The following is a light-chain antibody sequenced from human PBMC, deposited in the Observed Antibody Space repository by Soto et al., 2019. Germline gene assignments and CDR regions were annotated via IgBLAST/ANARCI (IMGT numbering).Light chain of an antibody. Sequence: QSALTQPPSASGSPGPSVTISCTGTSSDVGAYNYVSWYQQHPGKAPKLIIYEVSKRPSGVPDRLSGSKSGNTASLTVSGLQAEDESDYYCSSYGGSNNFVVFGGGTKVTVL. CDR2: EVS. J-gene: IGLJ2*01. CDR3: SSYGGSNNFVV. V-gene: IGLV2-8*01. CDR1: SSDVGAYNY.